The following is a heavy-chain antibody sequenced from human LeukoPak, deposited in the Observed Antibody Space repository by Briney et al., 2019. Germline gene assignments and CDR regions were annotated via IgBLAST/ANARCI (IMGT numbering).Heavy chain of an antibody. D-gene: IGHD6-19*01. Sequence: SETLSLTCTVSGGSISSSSYYWGWVRQPPGKGLEWIGSIYYSGSTYYNPSLKSRVTISVETSKNQFSLKLSSVTAADTAVYYCARRARRSIAVAGNDAFDIGGQGTMVTVS. J-gene: IGHJ3*02. CDR3: ARRARRSIAVAGNDAFDI. CDR1: GGSISSSSYY. V-gene: IGHV4-39*01. CDR2: IYYSGST.